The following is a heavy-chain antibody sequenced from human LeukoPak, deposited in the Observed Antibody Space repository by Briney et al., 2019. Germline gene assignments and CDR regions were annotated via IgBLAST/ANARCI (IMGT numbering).Heavy chain of an antibody. V-gene: IGHV4-39*01. CDR1: GGSISSSSYY. CDR2: IYYSGST. CDR3: ASGIAEDYFDY. Sequence: PSETLSLTCTVSGGSISSSSYYWGWIRQPPGKGLGWIGSIYYSGSTYYNPSLKSRVTISVDTSKNQFSLKLSSVTAADTAVYYCASGIAEDYFDYWGQGTLVTVSS. J-gene: IGHJ4*02. D-gene: IGHD6-13*01.